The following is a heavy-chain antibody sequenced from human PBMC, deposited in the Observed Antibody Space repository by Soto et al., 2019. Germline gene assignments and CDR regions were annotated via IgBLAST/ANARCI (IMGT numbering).Heavy chain of an antibody. V-gene: IGHV4-59*11. CDR1: GGAINDHY. Sequence: KSSETLSLTCTLSGGAINDHYWSFIRQPPGKGLEWIGYIYYNGNTNYNPSLEGRVTISVDRSRNQFSLRLTSLTAADTAVYYCARVRTGYFDYWGRGALVTVSS. J-gene: IGHJ4*02. CDR3: ARVRTGYFDY. CDR2: IYYNGNT. D-gene: IGHD3-9*01.